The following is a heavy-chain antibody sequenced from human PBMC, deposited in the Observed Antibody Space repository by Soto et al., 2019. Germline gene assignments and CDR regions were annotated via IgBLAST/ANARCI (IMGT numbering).Heavy chain of an antibody. CDR2: ISPYTGNT. Sequence: QVQLVQSGDEVKKPGASVKVSCTASGYIFVNYGIAWVRQAPGQGLEWMGWISPYTGNTHSATKVQGRLTMTTDTSTSTVYMDLGSVTSDDTTVYYCVMVDNYVTPSPQDGLGQGTTVTVAS. CDR3: VMVDNYVTPSPQDG. J-gene: IGHJ6*02. V-gene: IGHV1-18*01. CDR1: GYIFVNYG. D-gene: IGHD3-16*01.